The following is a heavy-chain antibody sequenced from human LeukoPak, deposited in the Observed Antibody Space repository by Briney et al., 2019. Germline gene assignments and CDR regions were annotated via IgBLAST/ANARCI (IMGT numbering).Heavy chain of an antibody. D-gene: IGHD2-2*01. Sequence: SETLSLTCTVSGGSISSYYWSWIRQPPGKGLEWIGYIYYSGSTNYNPSLKSRVTISVDTSKNQFSLKLSPVTAADTAVYYCARGYVVVPAARPRAWFDPWGQGTLVTVSS. J-gene: IGHJ5*02. CDR1: GGSISSYY. V-gene: IGHV4-59*01. CDR3: ARGYVVVPAARPRAWFDP. CDR2: IYYSGST.